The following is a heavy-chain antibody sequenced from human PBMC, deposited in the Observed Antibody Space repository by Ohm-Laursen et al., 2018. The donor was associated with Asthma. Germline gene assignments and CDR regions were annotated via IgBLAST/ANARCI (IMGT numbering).Heavy chain of an antibody. V-gene: IGHV3-53*01. CDR2: IYPGGAT. CDR1: GFSVSGHF. Sequence: GSLRLSCTASGFSVSGHFMNWIRQDPEKGLEWVADIYPGGATFYADSVKGRFTISRDDSKNTLNLQMSSLRGDDTALYYCARGQGSGDISGSDPFDLWGQGTTVIVSS. CDR3: ARGQGSGDISGSDPFDL. D-gene: IGHD3-10*01. J-gene: IGHJ3*01.